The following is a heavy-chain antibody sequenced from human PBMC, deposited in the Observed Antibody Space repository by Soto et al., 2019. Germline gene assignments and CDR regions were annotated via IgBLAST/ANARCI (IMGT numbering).Heavy chain of an antibody. J-gene: IGHJ4*02. Sequence: GGSLRLSCAASGFTFNSYSMNWVRQAPGKGLEWVSSISSSSSYIYYADSVKGRFTISRDNAKNSLYLQMNSLRAEDTAVYYCARDSLAAAGLEEKWGQGTLVTVFS. CDR1: GFTFNSYS. CDR2: ISSSSSYI. D-gene: IGHD6-13*01. V-gene: IGHV3-21*01. CDR3: ARDSLAAAGLEEK.